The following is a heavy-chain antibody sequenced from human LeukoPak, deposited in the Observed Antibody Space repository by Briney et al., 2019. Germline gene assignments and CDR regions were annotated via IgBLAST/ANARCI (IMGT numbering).Heavy chain of an antibody. D-gene: IGHD6-13*01. Sequence: SETLSLTCTVSGGSISSSSYYWGWIRQPPGKGLEWIGSIYYSGSTYYNPSLKSRVTISVDTSKNQFSLKLSSVTAADTAVYYCARHWGYGSSWYPSWYYYYYMDVWGIGTTVTVSS. V-gene: IGHV4-39*01. CDR2: IYYSGST. J-gene: IGHJ6*03. CDR3: ARHWGYGSSWYPSWYYYYYMDV. CDR1: GGSISSSSYY.